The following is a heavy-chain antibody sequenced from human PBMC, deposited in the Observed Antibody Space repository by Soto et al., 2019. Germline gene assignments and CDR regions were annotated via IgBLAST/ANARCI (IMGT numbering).Heavy chain of an antibody. CDR2: ISYDGSNK. J-gene: IGHJ5*02. CDR1: GFTFSSYG. CDR3: AKAFGAESGWFDP. Sequence: GSLRLPCTASGFTFSSYGMHWVRQAPGKGLEWVAVISYDGSNKYYADSVKGRFTISRDNSKNTLYLQMNSLRAEDKAVYYCAKAFGAESGWFDPWGQGTLVTVSS. D-gene: IGHD3-3*01. V-gene: IGHV3-30*18.